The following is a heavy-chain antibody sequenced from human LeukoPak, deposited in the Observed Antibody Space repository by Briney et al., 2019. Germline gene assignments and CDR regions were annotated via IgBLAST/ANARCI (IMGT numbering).Heavy chain of an antibody. Sequence: SETLSLTCAVYGGSFSGYYWSWIRQPPGKGLEWIGEINHSGSTNYNPSLKSRVTISVDTSKNQFSLKLSSVTAADTAVYYCAREESYFDSSGNDAFDIWGQGTMVTVSS. D-gene: IGHD3-22*01. V-gene: IGHV4-34*01. CDR1: GGSFSGYY. CDR2: INHSGST. J-gene: IGHJ3*02. CDR3: AREESYFDSSGNDAFDI.